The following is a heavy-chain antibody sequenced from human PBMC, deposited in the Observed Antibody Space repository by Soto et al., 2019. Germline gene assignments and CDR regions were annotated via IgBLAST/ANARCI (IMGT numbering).Heavy chain of an antibody. D-gene: IGHD2-15*01. V-gene: IGHV4-31*03. CDR2: IYYLGST. CDR1: GGSINSGGYY. Sequence: PSETLSLTCSVSGGSINSGGYYWSWIRQPPGKGLEWIGYIYYLGSTYYNPSLKSRVTISLDTSKNQFSLKLISVTAADTAVYYCARVTFIVGRALDYWGQGTLVTVSS. J-gene: IGHJ4*02. CDR3: ARVTFIVGRALDY.